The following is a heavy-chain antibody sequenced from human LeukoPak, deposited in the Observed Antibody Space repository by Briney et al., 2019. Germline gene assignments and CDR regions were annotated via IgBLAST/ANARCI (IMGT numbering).Heavy chain of an antibody. CDR3: AREGLGLDY. D-gene: IGHD1-26*01. CDR2: IYSGGST. Sequence: GGSLRLSCAVSGFTVSSNYMSCVPQAPGKGLEWVSVIYSGGSTYYADSVKGRFTISRDNSKNTLYLQMNSLRAEDTAVYYCAREGLGLDYWGQGTLVTVSS. V-gene: IGHV3-53*01. CDR1: GFTVSSNY. J-gene: IGHJ4*02.